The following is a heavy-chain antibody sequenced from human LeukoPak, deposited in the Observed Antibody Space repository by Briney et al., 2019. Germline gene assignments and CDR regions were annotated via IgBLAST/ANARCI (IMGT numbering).Heavy chain of an antibody. CDR3: AKDSSLYYSSGCFDY. V-gene: IGHV3-9*01. Sequence: GGSLRLPCAASGFTFDVYAMHWARQAPGKALEWVSGISWNSGSIGYADSVKGRFTISRDNAKNSLYLQMNSLRAEDTALYYCAKDSSLYYSSGCFDYWGQGTLVTVSS. D-gene: IGHD6-19*01. CDR2: ISWNSGSI. CDR1: GFTFDVYA. J-gene: IGHJ4*02.